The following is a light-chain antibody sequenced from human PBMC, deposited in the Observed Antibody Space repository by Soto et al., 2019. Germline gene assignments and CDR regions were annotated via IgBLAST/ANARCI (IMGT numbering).Light chain of an antibody. CDR2: EVS. CDR1: QSLLHSDGTTY. J-gene: IGKJ5*01. Sequence: DLALTQTPLPLSVTPGQPASISCTPSQSLLHSDGTTYLYWYLQKPSHPPQLMIYEVSIRIAGVPDRFSGSGSGTDFTLKISRVEAEYVGVYYCMHSIQFPVTFGQGTRLEIK. V-gene: IGKV2D-29*01. CDR3: MHSIQFPVT.